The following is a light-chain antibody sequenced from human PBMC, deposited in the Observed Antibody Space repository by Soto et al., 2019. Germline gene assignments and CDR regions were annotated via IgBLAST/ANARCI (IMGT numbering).Light chain of an antibody. CDR2: DNQ. CDR3: GTWYSSLIIGFI. Sequence: QSVLTQPPSVSAAPGQKVSISCSGSSSNVGKNFVSWYQHVPGEAPTLLIYDNQKRPSGIPDRFSASNSATLATLDITGLQTGDDADDYCGTWYSSLIIGFIFGGGTQLTVL. J-gene: IGLJ2*01. V-gene: IGLV1-51*01. CDR1: SSNVGKNF.